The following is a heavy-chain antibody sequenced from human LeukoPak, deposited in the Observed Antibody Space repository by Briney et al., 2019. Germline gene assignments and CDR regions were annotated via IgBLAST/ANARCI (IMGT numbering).Heavy chain of an antibody. Sequence: GASVKVSCKASGGTFSSYAISWVRQAPGQGLEWMGGFDPEDGETIYAQKLQGRVTMTEDTSTDTAYMELSSLRSEDTAVYYCATSMIVVVRPRGNAFDIWGQGTMVTVSS. V-gene: IGHV1-24*01. D-gene: IGHD3-22*01. CDR3: ATSMIVVVRPRGNAFDI. CDR1: GGTFSSYA. CDR2: FDPEDGET. J-gene: IGHJ3*02.